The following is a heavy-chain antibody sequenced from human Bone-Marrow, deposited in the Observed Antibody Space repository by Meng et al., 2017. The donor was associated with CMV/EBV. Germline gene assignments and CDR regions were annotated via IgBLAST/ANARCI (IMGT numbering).Heavy chain of an antibody. J-gene: IGHJ4*02. CDR2: INSDGSGT. D-gene: IGHD3-3*01. Sequence: GESLKISCAASGFTFSSYWMHWVRQAPGKGLVWVSRINSDGSGTSYADSVKGRFTISRDNAKNTLYLQMNSLRAEDTAVYYCARGGAHYDFWSGYYKVGYFDYWGQGTLVTVSS. CDR1: GFTFSSYW. CDR3: ARGGAHYDFWSGYYKVGYFDY. V-gene: IGHV3-74*01.